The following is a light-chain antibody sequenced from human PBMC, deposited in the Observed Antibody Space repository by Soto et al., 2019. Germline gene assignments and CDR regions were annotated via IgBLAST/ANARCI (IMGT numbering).Light chain of an antibody. Sequence: DIVMTQSPDSLAVSLGERATINCKSSQSILDSSKNKNYLAWYQLKPGQPPKVLIYWASTRASGIPDRFSGSGSGTNFTLTITCLQAEDVAVYFCQHYSTTPLTFGGGTKVEMK. CDR2: WAS. V-gene: IGKV4-1*01. CDR1: QSILDSSKNKNY. J-gene: IGKJ4*01. CDR3: QHYSTTPLT.